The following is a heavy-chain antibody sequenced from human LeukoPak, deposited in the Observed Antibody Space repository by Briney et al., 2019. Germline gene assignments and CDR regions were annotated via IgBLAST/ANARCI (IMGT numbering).Heavy chain of an antibody. D-gene: IGHD2-15*01. CDR3: AKVMPPGRIRFYSYYMDV. CDR2: ISGGGGGT. Sequence: GGSLRLSCAASGFIFSNYAMSWVRQAPGKRPEWVSGISGGGGGTYYADSVKGRFTISRANSKNTLSLQMNGLRVEDTAVYYCAKVMPPGRIRFYSYYMDVWGKGTTVTVS. CDR1: GFIFSNYA. J-gene: IGHJ6*03. V-gene: IGHV3-23*01.